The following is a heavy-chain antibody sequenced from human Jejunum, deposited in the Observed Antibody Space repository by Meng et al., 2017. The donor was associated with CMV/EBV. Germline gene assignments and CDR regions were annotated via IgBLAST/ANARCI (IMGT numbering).Heavy chain of an antibody. V-gene: IGHV2-5*02. D-gene: IGHD2-15*01. J-gene: IGHJ5*02. CDR1: GFSLNTDGEA. CDR3: AHLRGGSDNWFDP. CDR2: IYWDDDK. Sequence: TFSGFSLNTDGEAVAWIRQPPGKALEWLSLIYWDDDKRYSPPLRSSLTVTKDTSKNQVVLTMTNVGPADTATYFCAHLRGGSDNWFDPWGQGTLVTVSS.